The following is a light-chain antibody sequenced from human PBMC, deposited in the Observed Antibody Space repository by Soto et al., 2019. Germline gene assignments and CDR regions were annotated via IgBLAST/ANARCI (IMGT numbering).Light chain of an antibody. CDR1: SSNIGAGYD. CDR3: QSYDSSLSAV. Sequence: QSVLTQPPSVSGAPGQRITISCTGSSSNIGAGYDVHWYQQLPGTTPKLLISGNSNRPSGVPDRFSGSKSGTSASLAITGFQFEDLTDYYCQSYDSSLSAVSGTGPNVTV. CDR2: GNS. J-gene: IGLJ1*01. V-gene: IGLV1-40*01.